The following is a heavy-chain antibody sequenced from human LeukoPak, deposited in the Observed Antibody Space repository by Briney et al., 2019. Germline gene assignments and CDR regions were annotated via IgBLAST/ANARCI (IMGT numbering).Heavy chain of an antibody. J-gene: IGHJ4*02. Sequence: GTSLRLSCAASGFNFGVYGMHWVRQAPGKGLEWVGVIGHDGKYLKYVDSVRGRFTMSRDNSRNTLDLQMNGLRLEDTALYYCARDFGVGLYFDYCGQGTLVTVSS. CDR3: ARDFGVGLYFDY. CDR2: IGHDGKYL. V-gene: IGHV3-33*01. D-gene: IGHD3-10*01. CDR1: GFNFGVYG.